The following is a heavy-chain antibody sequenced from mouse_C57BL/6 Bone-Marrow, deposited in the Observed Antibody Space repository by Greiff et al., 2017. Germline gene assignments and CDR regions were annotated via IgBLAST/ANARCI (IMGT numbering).Heavy chain of an antibody. Sequence: EVQLQQSGPELVKPGASVKISCKASGYTFTDYYMNWVKQSHGKSLEWIGDINPNNGGTSYNQKFKGKATLTVAKSSSTAYMELRSLTSEDSAVYYCATWGDWYFDVWGTGTTVTVSS. D-gene: IGHD4-1*01. CDR1: GYTFTDYY. V-gene: IGHV1-26*01. CDR3: ATWGDWYFDV. CDR2: INPNNGGT. J-gene: IGHJ1*03.